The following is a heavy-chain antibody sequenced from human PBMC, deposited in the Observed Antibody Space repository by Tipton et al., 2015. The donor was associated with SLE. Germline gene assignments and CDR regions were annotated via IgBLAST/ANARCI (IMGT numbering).Heavy chain of an antibody. CDR3: ARAPDYGRTFDS. Sequence: TLSLTCTVSGGSISTDSYYWTWIRQSAENRLEWIGRMKTSGTTNYNPSLRGRFSISIDTSANQFFLNVNSVTATDSAVYYCARAPDYGRTFDSWGQGTLVTVSS. CDR2: MKTSGTT. J-gene: IGHJ4*02. CDR1: GGSISTDSYY. D-gene: IGHD4/OR15-4a*01. V-gene: IGHV4-61*02.